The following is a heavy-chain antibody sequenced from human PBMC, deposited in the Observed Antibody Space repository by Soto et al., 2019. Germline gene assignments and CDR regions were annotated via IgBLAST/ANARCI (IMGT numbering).Heavy chain of an antibody. D-gene: IGHD3-3*01. CDR2: IYYSGST. CDR1: GGSISSYY. V-gene: IGHV4-59*01. CDR3: ARQPHYDFWSGYSSVNWFDP. Sequence: PSETLSLTCTVSGGSISSYYWSWIRQPPGKGLEWIGYIYYSGSTNYNPSLKSRVTISVDTSKNQFSLKLSSVTAADTAVYYCARQPHYDFWSGYSSVNWFDPWGQGTLVTVSS. J-gene: IGHJ5*02.